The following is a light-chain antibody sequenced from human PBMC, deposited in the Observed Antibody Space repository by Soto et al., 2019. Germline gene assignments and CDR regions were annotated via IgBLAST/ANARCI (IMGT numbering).Light chain of an antibody. CDR1: SSNIGAGYD. J-gene: IGLJ2*01. CDR3: QSYDSSLSGSVV. Sequence: QAVVTQPPSVSVAPGQRVTISCTGSSSNIGAGYDVHWYQQLPGTAPKLLIYGNSNRPSGVPDRFSGSKSGTSASLAITGLQAEDEADYYCQSYDSSLSGSVVFGGGTKLTVL. CDR2: GNS. V-gene: IGLV1-40*01.